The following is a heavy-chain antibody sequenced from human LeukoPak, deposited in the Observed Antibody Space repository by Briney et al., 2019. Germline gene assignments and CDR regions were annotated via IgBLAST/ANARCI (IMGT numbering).Heavy chain of an antibody. CDR3: ARDTGVVAAAFDI. J-gene: IGHJ3*02. V-gene: IGHV1-69*01. CDR2: IIPIFGTA. Sequence: ASVKVSCKASGGTFSSYAISWVRQAPGQGLEWMGGIIPIFGTANYAQKFQGRVTITAAESTSTAYMELSSLRSEDTAVYYCARDTGVVAAAFDIWGQGTMVTVSS. D-gene: IGHD2-15*01. CDR1: GGTFSSYA.